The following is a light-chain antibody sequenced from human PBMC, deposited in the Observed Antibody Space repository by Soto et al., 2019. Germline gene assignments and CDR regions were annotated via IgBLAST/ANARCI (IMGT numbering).Light chain of an antibody. Sequence: DIQMTQSPPSLSASVGDRVTISCRASQDIGEYLAWYQQKSGKVPKLLVYGASTLQSGVPSRFSGSGSGTDFILTISSLQPEDVATYYCQNFNSGPLTFGGGTKVEIK. J-gene: IGKJ4*01. CDR3: QNFNSGPLT. CDR2: GAS. V-gene: IGKV1-27*01. CDR1: QDIGEY.